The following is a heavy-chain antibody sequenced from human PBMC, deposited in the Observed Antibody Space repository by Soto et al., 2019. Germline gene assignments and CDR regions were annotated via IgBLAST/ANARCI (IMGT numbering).Heavy chain of an antibody. J-gene: IGHJ6*02. V-gene: IGHV4-59*01. CDR2: IYYSGST. D-gene: IGHD5-12*01. Sequence: SETLSLTCTVSGGSISSYYWSWIRQPPGKGLEWIGYIYYSGSTNYNPSLKSRVTISVDTSKNQFSLKLSSVTAADTAVYYCARVGIYSYYYYGMDVWGQGTTVTAP. CDR3: ARVGIYSYYYYGMDV. CDR1: GGSISSYY.